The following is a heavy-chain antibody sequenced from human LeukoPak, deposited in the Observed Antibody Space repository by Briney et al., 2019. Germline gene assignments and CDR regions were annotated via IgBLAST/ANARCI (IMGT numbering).Heavy chain of an antibody. V-gene: IGHV7-4-1*02. Sequence: ASVKVSCKASGYTFTTYAMNWVRQAPRQGLEWMGWIYTNTGNPTYTQGFTGRFVFSLDTSVSTTYLQISNLKAEDTAVYYCARGIPVYGSSWSYYFDYWGQGTLVTVSS. CDR1: GYTFTTYA. J-gene: IGHJ4*02. CDR3: ARGIPVYGSSWSYYFDY. D-gene: IGHD6-13*01. CDR2: IYTNTGNP.